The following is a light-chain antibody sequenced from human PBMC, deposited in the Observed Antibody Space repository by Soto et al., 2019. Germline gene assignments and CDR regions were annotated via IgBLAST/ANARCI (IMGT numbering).Light chain of an antibody. CDR2: EVN. J-gene: IGLJ2*01. Sequence: QSALTQPPSASGSPGQSVTISCTGTSSDIGGYNFVSWYQQHPGKAPKLMIDEVNKRPSGVPDRFSGSKSGNTASLTVSGLQAEDEADYYCSSYADTSNLVFGGGTKLTVL. CDR3: SSYADTSNLV. V-gene: IGLV2-8*01. CDR1: SSDIGGYNF.